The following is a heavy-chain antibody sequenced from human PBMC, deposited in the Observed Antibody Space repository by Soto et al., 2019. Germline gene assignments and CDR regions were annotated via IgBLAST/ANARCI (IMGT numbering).Heavy chain of an antibody. V-gene: IGHV3-23*01. D-gene: IGHD6-19*01. CDR1: GFTFSNYA. J-gene: IGHJ4*02. Sequence: PGGSLRLSCAASGFTFSNYAMTWVRQAPGKGLEWVSVITGSGGGTYFVDSVKGRFTISRDNSKNTVYLQMNSLRAEDTAVYYCAKDAGTIAVADFDYWGQGTLVTVSS. CDR2: ITGSGGGT. CDR3: AKDAGTIAVADFDY.